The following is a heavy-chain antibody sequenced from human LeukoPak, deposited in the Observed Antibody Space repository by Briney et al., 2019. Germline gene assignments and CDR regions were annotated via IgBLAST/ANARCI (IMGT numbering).Heavy chain of an antibody. CDR3: ARAGYDFPLF. V-gene: IGHV4-31*03. CDR2: IYYSGNT. J-gene: IGHJ4*02. CDR1: GGSINIDDYY. Sequence: PSQTLSLTCTVSGGSINIDDYYWSWIRQHPERGLEWIGHIYYSGNTYYNPSLKSRVTISVDTSKNQFSLKLRSVTAADTAVYFCARAGYDFPLFWGQGTLVTVSS. D-gene: IGHD3-3*01.